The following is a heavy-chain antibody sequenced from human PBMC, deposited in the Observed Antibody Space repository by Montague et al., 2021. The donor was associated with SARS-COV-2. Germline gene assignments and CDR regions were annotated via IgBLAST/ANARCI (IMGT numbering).Heavy chain of an antibody. J-gene: IGHJ4*02. D-gene: IGHD2-15*01. CDR2: IYASGST. CDR3: VRDGGTLYYFDY. CDR1: GVSITSYY. V-gene: IGHV4-4*07. Sequence: SETLSLTCSISGVSITSYYWSWVRQPAGKGLEWIGHIYASGSTNYSPSLKSRVRLSIDNPKNQFSLKLESLTAADTAVYYCVRDGGTLYYFDYWGQGALVTVSS.